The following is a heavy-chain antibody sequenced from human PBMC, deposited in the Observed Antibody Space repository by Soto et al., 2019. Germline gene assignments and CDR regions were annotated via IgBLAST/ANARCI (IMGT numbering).Heavy chain of an antibody. Sequence: PSETLSLTCTVSGGSMISYYWSWIRQPPGKGLEWIGFISYSGSTYYNASLKSRVTISVDTSKNQFSLNLSFVTAADTAVYYCATMGTPATGLYYFDYWGQGTLVTVSS. CDR2: ISYSGST. CDR3: ATMGTPATGLYYFDY. D-gene: IGHD1-7*01. V-gene: IGHV4-30-4*01. CDR1: GGSMISYY. J-gene: IGHJ4*02.